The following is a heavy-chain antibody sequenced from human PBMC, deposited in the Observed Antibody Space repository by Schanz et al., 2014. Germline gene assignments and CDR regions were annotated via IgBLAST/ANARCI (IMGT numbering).Heavy chain of an antibody. CDR3: ARDLISSGWYG. D-gene: IGHD6-19*01. J-gene: IGHJ4*02. Sequence: EVQLVESGGGLVQPGGSLRLSCAASGFTFSDAWMTWVRQAPGKGLDWVSAISGSGSSTYYADSVKGRFTISRDNSKNTLYLQMNNLRAEDTAVYYCARDLISSGWYGWGQGTLVTVSS. CDR2: ISGSGSST. CDR1: GFTFSDAW. V-gene: IGHV3-23*04.